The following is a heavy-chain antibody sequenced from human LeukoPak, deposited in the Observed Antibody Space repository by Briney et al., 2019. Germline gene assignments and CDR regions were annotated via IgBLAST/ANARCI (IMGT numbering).Heavy chain of an antibody. CDR2: ISAYNGNA. CDR1: GYTFTSYG. Sequence: GASVNVSFKASGYTFTSYGISWVRQAPVQGLEGMGWISAYNGNANYAQKVQGRVTMTTDTSMSTDYMEVRSLKYDDTAVYYCARGGNGWSFDYWGQGTLVTVS. V-gene: IGHV1-18*01. J-gene: IGHJ4*02. D-gene: IGHD6-19*01. CDR3: ARGGNGWSFDY.